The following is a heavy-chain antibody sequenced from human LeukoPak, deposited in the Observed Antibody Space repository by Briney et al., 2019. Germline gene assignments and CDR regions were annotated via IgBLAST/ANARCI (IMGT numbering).Heavy chain of an antibody. Sequence: GGSLRLSCAASGFTFSSYAMSWVRQAPGKGLEWVSAISGSGGYTYYADSVKGRFTISRDNSKNTLYLQMNSLRAEDTAVYYCAGITMVRGVRWFDPWGQGTLVTVSS. CDR3: AGITMVRGVRWFDP. J-gene: IGHJ5*02. CDR1: GFTFSSYA. V-gene: IGHV3-23*01. D-gene: IGHD3-10*01. CDR2: ISGSGGYT.